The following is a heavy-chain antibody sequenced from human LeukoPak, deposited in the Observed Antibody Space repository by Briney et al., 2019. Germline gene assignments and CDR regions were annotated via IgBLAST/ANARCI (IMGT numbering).Heavy chain of an antibody. J-gene: IGHJ4*02. V-gene: IGHV3-20*04. D-gene: IGHD3-3*01. CDR3: ARVWVDFWSGKQFDY. CDR2: INWNGGST. Sequence: GGSLRLSCAASGFTFDDYGMSWVRQAPGKGLEWVSGINWNGGSTGYADSVKGRFTISRDNAKNSLYLQMNSLRAEDTALYYRARVWVDFWSGKQFDYWGQGTLVTVSS. CDR1: GFTFDDYG.